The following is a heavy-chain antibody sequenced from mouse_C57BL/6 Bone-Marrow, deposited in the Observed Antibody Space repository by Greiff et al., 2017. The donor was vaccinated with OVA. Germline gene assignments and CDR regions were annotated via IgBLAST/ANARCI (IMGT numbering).Heavy chain of an antibody. Sequence: QVQLKQSGPGLVQPSQSLSITCTVSGFSLTSYGVHWVRQSPGKGLEWLGVIWSGGSTDYNAAFISRLSISKDNSKSQVFFKMNSLQADDTAIYYCASSYGSSYSAMDYWGQGTSVTVSS. V-gene: IGHV2-2*01. CDR2: IWSGGST. CDR3: ASSYGSSYSAMDY. J-gene: IGHJ4*01. CDR1: GFSLTSYG. D-gene: IGHD1-1*01.